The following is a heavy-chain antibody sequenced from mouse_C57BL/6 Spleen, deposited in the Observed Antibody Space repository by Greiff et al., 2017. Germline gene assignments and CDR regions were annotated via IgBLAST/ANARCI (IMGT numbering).Heavy chain of an antibody. J-gene: IGHJ3*01. Sequence: QVQLQQPGAELVMPGASVKLSCKASGYTFTSYWMHWVKQRPGQGLEWIGEIDPSDSYTNYNQKFKGKSTLTVDKSSSTAYMQLSSLTSEYSAVYYCARGWALSIYDGYSCAYWGQGTLVTVSA. D-gene: IGHD2-3*01. V-gene: IGHV1-69*01. CDR1: GYTFTSYW. CDR2: IDPSDSYT. CDR3: ARGWALSIYDGYSCAY.